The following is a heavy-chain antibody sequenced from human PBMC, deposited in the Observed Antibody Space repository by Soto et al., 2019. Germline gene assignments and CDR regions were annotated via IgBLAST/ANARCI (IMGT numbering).Heavy chain of an antibody. CDR2: ISSSSSYI. V-gene: IGHV3-21*01. CDR3: ASDFRDGYYFDY. Sequence: EVQLVESGGGLVKPGGSLRLSCAASGFTFSSYSMNWVRQAPGKGLEWVSSISSSSSYIYYADSVKGRFTISRDNAKNTLYLQMNSLRAEDTAVYYCASDFRDGYYFDYWGQGTLVTVSS. J-gene: IGHJ4*02. CDR1: GFTFSSYS. D-gene: IGHD5-12*01.